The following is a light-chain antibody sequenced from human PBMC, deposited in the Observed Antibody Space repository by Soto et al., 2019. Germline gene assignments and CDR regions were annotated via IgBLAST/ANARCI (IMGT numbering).Light chain of an antibody. Sequence: QSVLTQPASVSGSPGQSITISCTGTSSDVGANIFVSWYQQHPGKVPKLMIYTVSSRPSGVSQRFSGSKSGNTASLTISGLQAEDEADYYCASYASSVTYVFGSGTKVTVL. CDR2: TVS. CDR1: SSDVGANIF. V-gene: IGLV2-14*01. CDR3: ASYASSVTYV. J-gene: IGLJ1*01.